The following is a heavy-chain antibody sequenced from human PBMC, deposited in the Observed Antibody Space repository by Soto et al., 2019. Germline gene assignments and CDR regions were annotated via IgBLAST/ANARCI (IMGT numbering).Heavy chain of an antibody. V-gene: IGHV4-39*01. D-gene: IGHD1-26*01. Sequence: QLQLQESGPGLVKPSETLSLTCTVSGGSISSSSYYWGWIRQPPGKGLEWIGSIYYSGSTYYNPSLKSRVTISVDTSKNQFSLKLSSVTAADTAVYYCARSPVGASFDYWGQGTLVTVSS. CDR3: ARSPVGASFDY. CDR1: GGSISSSSYY. CDR2: IYYSGST. J-gene: IGHJ4*02.